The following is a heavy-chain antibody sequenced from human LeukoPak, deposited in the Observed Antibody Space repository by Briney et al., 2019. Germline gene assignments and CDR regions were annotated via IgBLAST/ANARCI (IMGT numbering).Heavy chain of an antibody. CDR1: GGSISSYY. CDR3: ARSLPYCSSTSCYGAFDI. CDR2: IYYSGST. V-gene: IGHV4-59*01. Sequence: PSETLSLTCTVSGGSISSYYWSWIRQPPGKGLEWIGYIYYSGSTNYNPSLKSRVTISVDTSKNQFSLKLSSVTAADTAVYYCARSLPYCSSTSCYGAFDIWGQGTMVTVSS. D-gene: IGHD2-2*01. J-gene: IGHJ3*02.